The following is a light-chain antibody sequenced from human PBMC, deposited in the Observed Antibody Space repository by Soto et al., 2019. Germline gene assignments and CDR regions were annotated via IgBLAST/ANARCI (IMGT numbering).Light chain of an antibody. CDR1: SSDVGGYNY. J-gene: IGLJ2*01. Sequence: QSALTQPRSVSGSPGQSVTISCTGTSSDVGGYNYVSWYQQHPGKAPKLMIYDVSKRPSGVPDRFSGSKSGNTASLTISGLQAEDEADYYCCSYAGSYTLVFGGGQSSPS. CDR2: DVS. CDR3: CSYAGSYTLV. V-gene: IGLV2-11*01.